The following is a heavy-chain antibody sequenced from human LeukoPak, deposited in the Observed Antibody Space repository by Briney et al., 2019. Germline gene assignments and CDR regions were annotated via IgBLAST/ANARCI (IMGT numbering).Heavy chain of an antibody. CDR2: IIPIFGTA. CDR3: ARAVFRIAAADGYYYYMDV. J-gene: IGHJ6*03. D-gene: IGHD6-13*01. Sequence: SVKVSCKASGGTFSSYAISWVRQARGQGLEWMGGIIPIFGTANYAQKFQGRVTITTDESTSTAYMELSSLRSEDTAVYYCARAVFRIAAADGYYYYMDVWGKGTTVTVSS. CDR1: GGTFSSYA. V-gene: IGHV1-69*05.